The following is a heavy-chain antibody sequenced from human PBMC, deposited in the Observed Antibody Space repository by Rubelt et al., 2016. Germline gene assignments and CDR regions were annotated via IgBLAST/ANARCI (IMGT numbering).Heavy chain of an antibody. J-gene: IGHJ4*02. Sequence: QVQLQQWGAGLLKPSETLSLTCAVYGGSFSGYYWSWIRQPPGKGLEWIGEINHSGSTNYNPSLKSRVTISSATSKNQFSLKLSSVTAADTAVYYCARSHTVSRGYFDYWGQGTLVTVSS. CDR3: ARSHTVSRGYFDY. V-gene: IGHV4-34*01. D-gene: IGHD4-17*01. CDR1: GGSFSGYY. CDR2: INHSGST.